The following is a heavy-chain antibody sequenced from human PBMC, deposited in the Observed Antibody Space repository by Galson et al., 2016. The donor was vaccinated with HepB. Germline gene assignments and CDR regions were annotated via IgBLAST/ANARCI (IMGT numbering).Heavy chain of an antibody. V-gene: IGHV3-74*01. CDR1: GFTFSPYW. CDR2: INSDGSSI. Sequence: SLRLSCAASGFTFSPYWMHWVRQIPGRGLEWLSRINSDGSSITYADSVKGRFTISRDNAKNTLYLQMNSQRAEDTAIYYCARVSRYCPDGCCFADFWGQGTMVTVSS. CDR3: ARVSRYCPDGCCFADF. J-gene: IGHJ3*01. D-gene: IGHD2-15*01.